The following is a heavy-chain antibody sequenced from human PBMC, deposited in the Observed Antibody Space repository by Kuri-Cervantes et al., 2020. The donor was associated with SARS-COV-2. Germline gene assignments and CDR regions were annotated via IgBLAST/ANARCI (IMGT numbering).Heavy chain of an antibody. CDR3: ARAGLKDTAMVDL. CDR2: IGTADDA. J-gene: IGHJ5*02. Sequence: ETLSLTCAASGFTFRSYDMHWVRQVTGKGLEWVSGIGTADDAYYPDSVKGRFTISRDNAKNSLYLQMNSLRAGDTAVYYCARAGLKDTAMVDLWGQGALVTVSS. V-gene: IGHV3-13*01. D-gene: IGHD5-18*01. CDR1: GFTFRSYD.